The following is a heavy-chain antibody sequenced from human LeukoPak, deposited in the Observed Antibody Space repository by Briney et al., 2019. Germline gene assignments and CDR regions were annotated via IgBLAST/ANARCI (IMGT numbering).Heavy chain of an antibody. J-gene: IGHJ4*02. CDR2: VSHDGTS. V-gene: IGHV4-59*08. CDR1: SVSPGSYY. D-gene: IGHD3-9*01. CDR3: LRRRNYDILTGLGDYFDK. Sequence: TSETLSLTCTVSSVSPGSYYWSWIRQLPGIGLVWIGYVSHDGTSNYNHSLKSRVTVSVDTSNNQLSLRLRFVTAADTAVYHCLRRRNYDILTGLGDYFDKWGRGTLVSVFS.